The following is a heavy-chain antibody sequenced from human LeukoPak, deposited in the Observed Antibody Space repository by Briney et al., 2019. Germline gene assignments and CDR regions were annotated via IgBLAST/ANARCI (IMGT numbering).Heavy chain of an antibody. D-gene: IGHD3-22*01. CDR1: GGSISSGGYY. J-gene: IGHJ4*02. Sequence: SETLSLTCTVSGGSISSGGYYWSWIRQHPGKGREWIGYIYYSGSTYYNPSLKSRVTISVDTSKNQFSLKLSSVTAADTAVYYCARCDSSGLSCDYWGQGTVVTVSS. V-gene: IGHV4-31*03. CDR3: ARCDSSGLSCDY. CDR2: IYYSGST.